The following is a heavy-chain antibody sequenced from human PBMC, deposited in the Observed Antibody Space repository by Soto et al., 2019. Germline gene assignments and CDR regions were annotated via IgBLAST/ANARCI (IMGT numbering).Heavy chain of an antibody. CDR1: GYDFTAYD. CDR2: MNPINGAT. CDR3: GRGPSPRAPAGGTPYYYAMDV. J-gene: IGHJ6*02. Sequence: ASVKVCCKASGYDFTAYDINWVRQASGQGLEWMGWMNPINGATGTARRFQGRVSMTRNTDTGTAYLELTSLRSDDTAVYFCGRGPSPRAPAGGTPYYYAMDVWGQGTTVTVSS. D-gene: IGHD2-2*01. V-gene: IGHV1-8*02.